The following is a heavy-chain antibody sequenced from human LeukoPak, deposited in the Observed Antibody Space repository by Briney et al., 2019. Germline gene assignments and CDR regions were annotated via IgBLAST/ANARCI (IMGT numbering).Heavy chain of an antibody. J-gene: IGHJ4*02. Sequence: GGSLRLSCAASGFTFSSYAMSWVRQAPGKGLEWVSAISGSGGSTYYADSVKGRFTISRDNSKNTLYLQMNSLRAEDTAVYYWAAGDYYYGSFYWGQGTLVTGSS. D-gene: IGHD3-10*01. CDR3: AAGDYYYGSFY. V-gene: IGHV3-23*01. CDR2: ISGSGGST. CDR1: GFTFSSYA.